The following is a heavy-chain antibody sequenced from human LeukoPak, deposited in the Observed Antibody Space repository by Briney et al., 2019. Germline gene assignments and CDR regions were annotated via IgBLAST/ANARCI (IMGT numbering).Heavy chain of an antibody. D-gene: IGHD1-26*01. V-gene: IGHV4-39*07. J-gene: IGHJ6*03. Sequence: SETLSLTCTVSGGSISSSSYYWGWIRQPPGKGLEWIGSIYYSGSTYYNPSLKSRVTISVDTSKNQFSLKLSSVTAADTAVYYCARVKWELLLYYYYYYMDVWGKGTTVTVSS. CDR2: IYYSGST. CDR1: GGSISSSSYY. CDR3: ARVKWELLLYYYYYYMDV.